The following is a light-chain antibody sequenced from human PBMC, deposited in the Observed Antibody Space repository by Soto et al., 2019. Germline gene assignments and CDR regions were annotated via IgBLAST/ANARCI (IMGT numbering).Light chain of an antibody. CDR1: SSDVGGYNY. V-gene: IGLV2-14*01. Sequence: QSALTQPAAVSGSPGQSITISCTGTSSDVGGYNYVSWYQQHPGKAPKLMIYEVSNRPSGVSNRFSGSKSGNTASLTISWLQDEDEADYYCSSYTSRSTYVFGTGTKLTVL. CDR2: EVS. CDR3: SSYTSRSTYV. J-gene: IGLJ1*01.